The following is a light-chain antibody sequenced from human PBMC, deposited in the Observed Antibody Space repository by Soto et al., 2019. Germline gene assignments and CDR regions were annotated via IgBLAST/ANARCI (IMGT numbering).Light chain of an antibody. CDR3: QQRSNWPRSIT. J-gene: IGKJ5*01. Sequence: EIVLTQSPGTLSLSPGERATLSCGASQSVRDNYLAWYQHKPGQAPRLLIYSASSRATGIPDRFSGSGSGTDFALTISRLEPEDFAVYYCQQRSNWPRSITFGQGTRLEIK. CDR2: SAS. V-gene: IGKV3D-20*02. CDR1: QSVRDNY.